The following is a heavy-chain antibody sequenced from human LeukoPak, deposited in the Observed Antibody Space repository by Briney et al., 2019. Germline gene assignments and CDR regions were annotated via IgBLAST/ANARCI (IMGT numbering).Heavy chain of an antibody. CDR3: ARHVISGYSYGYSAFDI. J-gene: IGHJ3*02. CDR1: GGSISSYY. CDR2: IYYSGST. V-gene: IGHV4-59*08. Sequence: SETLSLTCTVSGGSISSYYWSWIRQPPGKGLEWIGYIYYSGSTNYNPSLKSRVTISVDTSKNQFSLKLTSLTAADTAVYYCARHVISGYSYGYSAFDIWGQGTMVTASS. D-gene: IGHD5-18*01.